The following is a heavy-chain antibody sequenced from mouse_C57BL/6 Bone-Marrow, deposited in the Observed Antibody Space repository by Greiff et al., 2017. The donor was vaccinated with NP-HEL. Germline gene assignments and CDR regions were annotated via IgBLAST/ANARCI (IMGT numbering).Heavy chain of an antibody. J-gene: IGHJ1*03. CDR1: GYTFTSYW. Sequence: VQLQQPGAELVKPGASVTLSCKASGYTFTSYWMHWVKQRPGQGLEWIGMIHPNSGSTNYNEKFKSKATLTVDKSSSTAYMQLSSLTSEDSAVYYCARGPPLVWYFDVWGTGTTVTVSS. V-gene: IGHV1-64*01. CDR3: ARGPPLVWYFDV. CDR2: IHPNSGST.